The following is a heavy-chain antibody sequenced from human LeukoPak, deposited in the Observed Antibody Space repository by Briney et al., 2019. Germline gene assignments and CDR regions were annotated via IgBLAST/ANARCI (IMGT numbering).Heavy chain of an antibody. Sequence: PSETLSLTCVVSGDSISSGGYSWSWIRQTPGKGLEWIAYIHDSGSTYNNPSLKSRLGISIDTSKNQFSLKLSSVTAADTAVYYCARDLYPSHDYGDYDWGQGTLVTVSS. CDR2: IHDSGST. V-gene: IGHV4-30-4*07. CDR3: ARDLYPSHDYGDYD. D-gene: IGHD4-17*01. J-gene: IGHJ4*02. CDR1: GDSISSGGYS.